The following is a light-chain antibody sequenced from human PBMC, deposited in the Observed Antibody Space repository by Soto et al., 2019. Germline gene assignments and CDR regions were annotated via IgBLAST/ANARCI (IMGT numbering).Light chain of an antibody. CDR1: SSNIGSNY. CDR3: ATWDDSLSNYV. V-gene: IGLV1-47*01. Sequence: QSVLTQPPSASGTPGQRVTISCSGSSSNIGSNYVYWYQHLTGTPPKLLIYRNNQRPSGVPDRFSGSKSGTSASLAISGLRSEDEADYYCATWDDSLSNYVFGTGTKVTVL. CDR2: RNN. J-gene: IGLJ1*01.